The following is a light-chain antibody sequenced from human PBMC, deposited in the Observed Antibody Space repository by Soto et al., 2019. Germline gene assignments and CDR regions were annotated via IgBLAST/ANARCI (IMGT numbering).Light chain of an antibody. Sequence: QSVLTQPASVSGSPGQSITISCTGTSSDVGGFHYVSWYQQHPGKAPKLMIYEVSNRPSGVSNRFSGSKSGNTASLTISGLQAEDEADYFCSSYSSSNTHVLFGGGTKLTVL. CDR1: SSDVGGFHY. J-gene: IGLJ2*01. CDR2: EVS. CDR3: SSYSSSNTHVL. V-gene: IGLV2-14*01.